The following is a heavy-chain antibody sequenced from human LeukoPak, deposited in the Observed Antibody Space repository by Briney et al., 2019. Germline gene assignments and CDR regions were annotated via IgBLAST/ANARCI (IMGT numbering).Heavy chain of an antibody. V-gene: IGHV3-53*01. CDR2: IYSGGST. J-gene: IGHJ6*02. CDR3: ARDLLWGSYAHVPV. D-gene: IGHD1-26*01. Sequence: GSLRLSCAASGFTVSSNYMSWVRQAPGKGLEWVSVIYSGGSTYYADSVKGRFTISRDNAKNSLYLQMNSLRAEDTAVYYCARDLLWGSYAHVPVWGQGTTVTVSS. CDR1: GFTVSSNY.